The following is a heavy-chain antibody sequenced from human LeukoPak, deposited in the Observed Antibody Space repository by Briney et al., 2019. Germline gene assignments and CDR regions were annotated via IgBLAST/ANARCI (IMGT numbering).Heavy chain of an antibody. D-gene: IGHD3-9*01. V-gene: IGHV4-34*01. CDR1: GGSFSGYY. CDR3: ASLPDILTDYGI. CDR2: INHSGST. Sequence: PSETLSLICAVYGGSFSGYYWSWIRQPPGKGLEWIGEINHSGSTNYNPSLKSRVTISVDTSKNQFSLKLSSVTAADTAVYYCASLPDILTDYGIWGQGTMVTVSS. J-gene: IGHJ3*02.